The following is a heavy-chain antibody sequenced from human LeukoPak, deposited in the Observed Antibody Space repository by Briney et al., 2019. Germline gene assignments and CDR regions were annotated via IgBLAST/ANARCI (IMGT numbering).Heavy chain of an antibody. J-gene: IGHJ4*02. D-gene: IGHD6-13*01. CDR1: GDSVSSKNGA. Sequence: SQTLSLTCAISGDSVSSKNGAWNWIRQSPSRGLEWLGRTYYRSKWYDDYAESLKGRITISPDTSKNQFSLQLNSVTPEDTAVYYCARDVGTSSWYTLDYWGQGTLVTVSS. V-gene: IGHV6-1*01. CDR2: TYYRSKWYD. CDR3: ARDVGTSSWYTLDY.